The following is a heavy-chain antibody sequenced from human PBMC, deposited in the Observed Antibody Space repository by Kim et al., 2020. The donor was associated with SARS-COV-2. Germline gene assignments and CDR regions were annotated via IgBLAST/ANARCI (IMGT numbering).Heavy chain of an antibody. J-gene: IGHJ4*02. V-gene: IGHV3-9*01. CDR1: GFTFDDYA. Sequence: GGSLRLSCAASGFTFDDYAMHWVRQAPGKGLEWVSGISWNSGSIGYADSVKGRFTISRDNAKNSLYLQMNSLRAEDTALYYCAKGSGSYYNGAIDYWGQGTLVTVSS. CDR2: ISWNSGSI. D-gene: IGHD3-10*01. CDR3: AKGSGSYYNGAIDY.